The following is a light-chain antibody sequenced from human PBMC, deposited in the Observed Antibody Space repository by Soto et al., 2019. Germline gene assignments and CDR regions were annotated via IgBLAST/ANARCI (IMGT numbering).Light chain of an antibody. V-gene: IGKV4-1*01. CDR2: WAS. Sequence: DIVMTQSPDSLAVSLGERATINCKSSQSVLYSSNNNNYLAWYQQKPGQPPKLLIYWASTRESGVPDRFSGSGSGTDFTLTISSLQAEDVAVYYCQQYYSTPFTFGPGTKGDIK. CDR3: QQYYSTPFT. J-gene: IGKJ3*01. CDR1: QSVLYSSNNNNY.